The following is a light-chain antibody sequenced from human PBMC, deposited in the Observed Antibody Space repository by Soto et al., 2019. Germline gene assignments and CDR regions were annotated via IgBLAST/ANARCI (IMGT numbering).Light chain of an antibody. V-gene: IGKV1-5*03. CDR3: QQYNSYSPLT. CDR1: QTISSW. CDR2: KAS. J-gene: IGKJ4*01. Sequence: DIQMTQSPSTLSGXXXXXXXXXXGYSQTISSWLAWYQQKPGKAPKLLIYKASTLKSGVPSRFSGSGSGTEFTLTISSLQPDDFATYYCQQYNSYSPLTFGGGTKVDIK.